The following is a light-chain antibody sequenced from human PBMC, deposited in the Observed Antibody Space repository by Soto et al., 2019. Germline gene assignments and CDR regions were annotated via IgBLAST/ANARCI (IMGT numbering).Light chain of an antibody. CDR3: MQPLQSWT. CDR2: LGS. Sequence: EIVLTQSPLSLPVTPGEPASISCRSSQSLLHSNGYTYLDWYLQKPGQSPQLLIYLGSNRASGVPDRFSGSGSGTDFTLKISRVEAEDVGVYYCMQPLQSWTFGQGTKVDIK. CDR1: QSLLHSNGYTY. J-gene: IGKJ1*01. V-gene: IGKV2-28*01.